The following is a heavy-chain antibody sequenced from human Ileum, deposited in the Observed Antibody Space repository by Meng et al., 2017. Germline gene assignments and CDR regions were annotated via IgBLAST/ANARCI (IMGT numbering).Heavy chain of an antibody. V-gene: IGHV4-34*01. D-gene: IGHD3-10*01. J-gene: IGHJ2*01. CDR3: ARYGGSGSYWHFDP. CDR1: GGSFSGYY. Sequence: QVQLQQWGAGLWKPSETLSLTCAVYGGSFSGYYWTWIRQPPGKGLEWIGEIHHSGSTNYNPSLKSRVTMSIDTSKIQFSLELSSVTAADAAVYYCARYGGSGSYWHFDPWGRGTLVTVSS. CDR2: IHHSGST.